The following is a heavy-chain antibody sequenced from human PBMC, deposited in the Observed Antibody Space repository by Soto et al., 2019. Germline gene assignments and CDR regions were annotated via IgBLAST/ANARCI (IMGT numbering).Heavy chain of an antibody. CDR2: INHSGST. D-gene: IGHD2-8*02. CDR3: ARDKITGLFDY. Sequence: QVQLQQWGAGLLKPSETLSLTCAVYGGSFSGYYWTWIRQPPGPGLEWIGEINHSGSTNYNPSLKSRVTISVDTSKNQFSLKLTSVTAADTAGYYCARDKITGLFDYWGQGTLVTVSS. J-gene: IGHJ4*02. V-gene: IGHV4-34*01. CDR1: GGSFSGYY.